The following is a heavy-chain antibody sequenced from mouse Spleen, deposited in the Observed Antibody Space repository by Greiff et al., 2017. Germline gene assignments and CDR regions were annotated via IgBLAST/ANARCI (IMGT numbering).Heavy chain of an antibody. CDR3: ARVRGNYAWFAY. V-gene: IGHV5-9-4*01. Sequence: EVKLMESGGGLVKPGGSLKLSCAASGFTFSSYAMSWVRQSPEKRLEWVAEISSGGSYTYYPDTVTGRFTISRDNAKNTLYLEMSSLRSEDTAMYYCARVRGNYAWFAYWGQGTLVTVSA. J-gene: IGHJ3*01. CDR2: ISSGGSYT. CDR1: GFTFSSYA. D-gene: IGHD2-1*01.